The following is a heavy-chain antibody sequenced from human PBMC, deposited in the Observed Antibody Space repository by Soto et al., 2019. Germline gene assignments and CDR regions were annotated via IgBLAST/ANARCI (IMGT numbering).Heavy chain of an antibody. Sequence: QITLKESGPTLVKPTQPLTLTCTFSGFSLSTSGVGVGWIRQPPGKALEWLALIYWDDDKRYSPSLTSRLTNXKXTXXNQVVLTMTNMDPVDTATYYCAHVLVVVANYGMDVWGQGTTVTVSS. CDR3: AHVLVVVANYGMDV. CDR2: IYWDDDK. D-gene: IGHD2-15*01. J-gene: IGHJ6*02. CDR1: GFSLSTSGVG. V-gene: IGHV2-5*02.